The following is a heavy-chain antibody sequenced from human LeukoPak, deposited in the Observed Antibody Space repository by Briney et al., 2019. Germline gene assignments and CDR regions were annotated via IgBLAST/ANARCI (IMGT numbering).Heavy chain of an antibody. D-gene: IGHD2-15*01. CDR2: ISSSSSYI. V-gene: IGHV3-21*01. Sequence: GGSLRLSCVASGFNFNIYTMNWVRQAPGKGLEWVSSISSSSSYIYYADSVKGRFTISRDNAKNSLYLQMNSLRAEDTAVYYCARDGVTGGSCLDYWGQGTLVTVSS. CDR1: GFNFNIYT. CDR3: ARDGVTGGSCLDY. J-gene: IGHJ4*02.